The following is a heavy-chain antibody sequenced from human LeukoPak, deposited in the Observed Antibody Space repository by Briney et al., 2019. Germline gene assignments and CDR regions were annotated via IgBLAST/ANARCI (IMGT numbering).Heavy chain of an antibody. V-gene: IGHV3-53*01. CDR2: IYADGNT. CDR3: ARVGEGELGNWFDP. J-gene: IGHJ5*02. D-gene: IGHD3-10*01. Sequence: GGSLRLSCAVSGFTVSGNYITWVRQAPGKGLEWVSVIYADGNTYYADSMQGRLTISRDKSKNTVFLQMNSLRAEDTAMYYCARVGEGELGNWFDPWGQGTLVTVSS. CDR1: GFTVSGNY.